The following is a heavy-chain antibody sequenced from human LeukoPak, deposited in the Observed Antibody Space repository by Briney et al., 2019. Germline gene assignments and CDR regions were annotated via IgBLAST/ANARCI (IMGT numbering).Heavy chain of an antibody. Sequence: PSETLSLTCTVSGGSISSYYWSWIRQPAGKGLEWIGRIYTSGSTNYNPSLKSRVTMSVDTSKNQFSLKLSSVTAADTAVYYCARVGGRAAPYYYMDVWGKGTTVTVSS. J-gene: IGHJ6*03. V-gene: IGHV4-4*07. D-gene: IGHD3-16*01. CDR3: ARVGGRAAPYYYMDV. CDR2: IYTSGST. CDR1: GGSISSYY.